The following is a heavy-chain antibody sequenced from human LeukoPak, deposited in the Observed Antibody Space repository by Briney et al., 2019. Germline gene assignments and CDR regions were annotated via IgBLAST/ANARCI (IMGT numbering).Heavy chain of an antibody. J-gene: IGHJ4*02. D-gene: IGHD6-13*01. V-gene: IGHV3-23*01. CDR1: GFTFSSYA. CDR3: ASSWQQLGNFDY. CDR2: IRGSGGST. Sequence: PGGSLRLSCAASGFTFSSYAMSWVRQAPGKGLEWVSAIRGSGGSTYYADSVKGRFTISRDNSKNTLYLQMNSLRAEDTAVYYCASSWQQLGNFDYWGQGTLVTVSS.